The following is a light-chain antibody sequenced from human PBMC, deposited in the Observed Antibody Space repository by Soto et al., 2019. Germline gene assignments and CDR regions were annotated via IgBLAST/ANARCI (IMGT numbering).Light chain of an antibody. CDR1: SSDIGGYNY. CDR2: EVS. V-gene: IGLV2-14*01. J-gene: IGLJ3*02. Sequence: QSALTQPASVSGSPGQSITISCTGTSSDIGGYNYVSWYQQHPGKAPKLIVFEVSDRPSGVSNRFSGSKSGNTASLTISGLQAEDEADYYCSSFTSSSSLVLGGGTKVTVL. CDR3: SSFTSSSSLV.